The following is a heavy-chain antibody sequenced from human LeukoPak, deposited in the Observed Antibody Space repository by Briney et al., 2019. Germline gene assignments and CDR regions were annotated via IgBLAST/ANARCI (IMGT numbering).Heavy chain of an antibody. CDR1: GGSISSSSYY. CDR3: ARPLMVTGDLSTV. Sequence: SETLSLTCTVSGGSISSSSYYWGWIRQPPGKGLEWIGSIYYSGSTYYNPSLKSRVPISVDASKNQFSHKLSSLPAAVRAVRYGARPLMVTGDLSTVCGQATTLT. J-gene: IGHJ6*02. V-gene: IGHV4-39*01. CDR2: IYYSGST. D-gene: IGHD5/OR15-5a*01.